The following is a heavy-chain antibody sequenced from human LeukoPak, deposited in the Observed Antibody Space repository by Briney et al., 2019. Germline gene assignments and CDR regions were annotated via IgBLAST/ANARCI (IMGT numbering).Heavy chain of an antibody. Sequence: GGSLRLSCAASGFTFSSYWMSWVRQAPGKGLEWVANIKQDGSEKYYVDSVKGRFTTSRDNAKNSLYLQMNSLRAEDTAVYYCARVDTAMVKEYYYYYYMDVWGKGTTVTVSS. CDR1: GFTFSSYW. D-gene: IGHD5-18*01. CDR3: ARVDTAMVKEYYYYYYMDV. V-gene: IGHV3-7*01. J-gene: IGHJ6*03. CDR2: IKQDGSEK.